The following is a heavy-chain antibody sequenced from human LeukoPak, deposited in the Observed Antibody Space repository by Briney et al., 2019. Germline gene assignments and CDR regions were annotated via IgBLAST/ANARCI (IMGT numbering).Heavy chain of an antibody. J-gene: IGHJ4*02. V-gene: IGHV4-59*01. CDR1: GGSISSYY. CDR2: IYYSGST. CDR3: ARGSGWYYFDY. D-gene: IGHD6-19*01. Sequence: SETLSLTCTVSGGSISSYYWSWIRQPPGKGLEWIGYIYYSGSTNYNPSLKSRVTISVDTSKNQFSLKLSSVTAADTAVYYCARGSGWYYFDYWGQGTLVTVSS.